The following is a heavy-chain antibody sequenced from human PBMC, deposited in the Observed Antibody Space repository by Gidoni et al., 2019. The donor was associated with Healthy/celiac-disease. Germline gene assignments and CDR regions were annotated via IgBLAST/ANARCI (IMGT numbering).Heavy chain of an antibody. CDR3: ASSIYYMGGSVEYSSSSLDY. J-gene: IGHJ4*02. CDR2: IIPIFGTA. V-gene: IGHV1-69*06. CDR1: GGTFSSYS. D-gene: IGHD6-6*01. Sequence: QVQLVQSGAEVKKPGSSVKVSCKASGGTFSSYSISWVRQAPGQGLEWMGGIIPIFGTANYAQKFQGRVTITADKSTSTAYMELSSLRSEDTAVYYCASSIYYMGGSVEYSSSSLDYWGQGTLVTVSS.